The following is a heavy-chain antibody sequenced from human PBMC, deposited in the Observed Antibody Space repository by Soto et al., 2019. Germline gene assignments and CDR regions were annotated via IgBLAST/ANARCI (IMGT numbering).Heavy chain of an antibody. CDR3: ARTLYVDNVDY. V-gene: IGHV1-8*01. CDR2: MNPNSGNT. Sequence: QVQLVQSGAEVKKPGASVKVSCKASGYTFTSYDINWVRQATGQGLEWMGWMNPNSGNTGYAQKFQGRVATPRNTSRSTAYMQFSSLGSEDTALYYCARTLYVDNVDYWGQGTLVTVPS. D-gene: IGHD4-17*01. CDR1: GYTFTSYD. J-gene: IGHJ4*02.